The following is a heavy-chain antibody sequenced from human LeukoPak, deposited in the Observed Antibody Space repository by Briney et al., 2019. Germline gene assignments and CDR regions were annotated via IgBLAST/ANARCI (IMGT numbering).Heavy chain of an antibody. J-gene: IGHJ6*03. Sequence: ASVKVSCKTSGYTFTDYYIHWVRQAPGQGLEWMGWINPDSGYTNYAQKFQGRVTMTRDTSINPAYMELSRLTSDDTAVYYCATDPRTTVFGTFRYYYMDVWGEGTTVAVSS. CDR1: GYTFTDYY. CDR3: ATDPRTTVFGTFRYYYMDV. V-gene: IGHV1-2*02. D-gene: IGHD3-3*01. CDR2: INPDSGYT.